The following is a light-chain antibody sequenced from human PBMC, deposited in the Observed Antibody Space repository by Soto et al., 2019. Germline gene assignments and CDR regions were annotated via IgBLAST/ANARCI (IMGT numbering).Light chain of an antibody. CDR3: QQRSNWPSLT. CDR1: QSVGSY. V-gene: IGKV3-11*01. CDR2: DAS. Sequence: EIVMTQSPATLSVSPGERATLSCRASQSVGSYLAWYQHKPGQAPRLLISDASNRATGIPARFSGSGSETDFTLTISGLEPEDSAVYYCQQRSNWPSLTFGGGTKVDIK. J-gene: IGKJ4*01.